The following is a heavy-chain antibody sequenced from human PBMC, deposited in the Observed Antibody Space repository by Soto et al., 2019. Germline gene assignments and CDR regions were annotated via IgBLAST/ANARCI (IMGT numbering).Heavy chain of an antibody. D-gene: IGHD1-26*01. J-gene: IGHJ4*02. Sequence: QVQLVQSGAEVKKPGASVKVSCKASGYTFTGYYMHWVRQAPGQGLEWMGWINPNSGGTNYAQKFPGGVTMTRERSSSTACMELSRLRSDDTAVYYCAAEWELRFEMSYWGQGTLVTVSS. CDR3: AAEWELRFEMSY. CDR1: GYTFTGYY. CDR2: INPNSGGT. V-gene: IGHV1-2*02.